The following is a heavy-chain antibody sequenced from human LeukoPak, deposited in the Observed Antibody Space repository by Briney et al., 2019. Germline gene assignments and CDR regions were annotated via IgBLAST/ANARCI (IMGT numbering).Heavy chain of an antibody. CDR2: IIQDGSEK. J-gene: IGHJ4*02. D-gene: IGHD3-16*01. Sequence: PGGSLRLSCAASGITFSGYWMSWLRQAPGKGLEYVAHIIQDGSEKYYVDSVKGRFTISRDNADNSVHLQMNSLRVEDTAVYYCATWGAARNDWGQGTLVTVFS. CDR3: ATWGAARND. V-gene: IGHV3-7*01. CDR1: GITFSGYW.